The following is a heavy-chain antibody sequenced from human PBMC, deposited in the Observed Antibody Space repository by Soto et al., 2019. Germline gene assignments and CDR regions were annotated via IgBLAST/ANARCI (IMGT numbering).Heavy chain of an antibody. D-gene: IGHD6-19*01. CDR2: IYYSGST. CDR1: GGSISSGGYY. V-gene: IGHV4-31*03. CDR3: ASSGIAVAGPRGYYYGMDV. Sequence: SETLSLTCTVSGGSISSGGYYWSWIRQHPGKGLEWIGYIYYSGSTYYNPSLKSRVTISVDTSKNQFSLKLSSVTAADTAVYYCASSGIAVAGPRGYYYGMDVWGQGTTVTVSS. J-gene: IGHJ6*02.